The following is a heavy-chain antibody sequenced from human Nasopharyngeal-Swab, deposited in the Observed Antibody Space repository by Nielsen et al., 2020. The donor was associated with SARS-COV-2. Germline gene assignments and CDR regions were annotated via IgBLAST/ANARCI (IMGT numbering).Heavy chain of an antibody. CDR3: ARGVETRYCSSTRCYGKSGWFDP. CDR2: KYYRSTWIN. J-gene: IGHJ5*02. Sequence: SCAISGDSVSSNSAAWHRIRQAASRGLEWLGRKYYRSTWINDYAISVKSRIIINQDTSKNQFSLKLSSVTAADTAVYYCARGVETRYCSSTRCYGKSGWFDPWGQGTLVTVSS. CDR1: GDSVSSNSAA. D-gene: IGHD2-2*01. V-gene: IGHV6-1*01.